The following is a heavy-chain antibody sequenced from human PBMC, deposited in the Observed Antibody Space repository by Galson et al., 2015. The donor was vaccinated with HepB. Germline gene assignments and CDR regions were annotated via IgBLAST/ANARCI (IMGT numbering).Heavy chain of an antibody. CDR3: ARDFWFGAGVDWFDP. J-gene: IGHJ5*02. Sequence: SVKVSCKASGYTFTSYGISWVRQAPGQGLEWMGWISAYNGNTNYAQKLQGRVTMTTDTSTSTAYMELRSLRSDDTAVYYCARDFWFGAGVDWFDPWGQGTLVTVSS. CDR2: ISAYNGNT. V-gene: IGHV1-18*01. D-gene: IGHD3-10*01. CDR1: GYTFTSYG.